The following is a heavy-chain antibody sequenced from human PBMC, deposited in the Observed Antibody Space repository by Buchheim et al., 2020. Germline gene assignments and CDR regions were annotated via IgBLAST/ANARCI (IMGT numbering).Heavy chain of an antibody. D-gene: IGHD3-3*01. CDR1: GGTFSSYA. Sequence: QVQLVQSGAEVKKPGSSVKVSCKASGGTFSSYAISWVRQAPGQGLEWMGGIIPIFGTANYAQKFQGRVTITADESTSTAYMELSSLRSEDTAVYYCARTDLTIFGVSAPTTPPSIYYYYYYMDVWGKGTT. CDR3: ARTDLTIFGVSAPTTPPSIYYYYYYMDV. V-gene: IGHV1-69*01. CDR2: IIPIFGTA. J-gene: IGHJ6*03.